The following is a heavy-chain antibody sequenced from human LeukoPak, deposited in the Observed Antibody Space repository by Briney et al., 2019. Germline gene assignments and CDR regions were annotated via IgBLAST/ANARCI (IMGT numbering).Heavy chain of an antibody. J-gene: IGHJ4*02. Sequence: GRSLGLSCAASGFTFSSYAMHWVRQAPGKGLEWVAVISYDGSNKYYADSVKGRFTISRDNSKNTLYLQMNSLRAEDTAVYYCAPMITLDYWGQGTLVTVSS. V-gene: IGHV3-30-3*01. CDR2: ISYDGSNK. CDR3: APMITLDY. D-gene: IGHD3-16*01. CDR1: GFTFSSYA.